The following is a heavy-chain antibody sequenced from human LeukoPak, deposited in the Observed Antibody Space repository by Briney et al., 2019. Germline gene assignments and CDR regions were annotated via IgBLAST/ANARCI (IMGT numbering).Heavy chain of an antibody. V-gene: IGHV3-74*01. Sequence: GGSLRLSCAASGFALSSYWMHWVRQAPGKGLVWVSDINSDGSTTRYADSVKGRFTISRDNAQNTLYLQMNSLRAEDTAVYYCATRDYTSSKYWGQGTLVTVSS. D-gene: IGHD2-2*02. J-gene: IGHJ4*02. CDR3: ATRDYTSSKY. CDR1: GFALSSYW. CDR2: INSDGSTT.